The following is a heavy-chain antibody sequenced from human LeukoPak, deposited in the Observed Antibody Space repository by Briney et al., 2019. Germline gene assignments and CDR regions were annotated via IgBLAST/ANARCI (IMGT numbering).Heavy chain of an antibody. J-gene: IGHJ1*01. CDR3: ARARYYYGSGSYLKYFQH. D-gene: IGHD3-10*01. V-gene: IGHV4-34*01. CDR1: GGSFSGYY. CDR2: INHSGST. Sequence: SETLSLTCAVYGGSFSGYYWSWIRQPPGKGLEWIGEINHSGSTNYNPSLKSRVTISVDTSKNQFSLKLSSVTAADTAVYYCARARYYYGSGSYLKYFQHWGQGTLVTVSS.